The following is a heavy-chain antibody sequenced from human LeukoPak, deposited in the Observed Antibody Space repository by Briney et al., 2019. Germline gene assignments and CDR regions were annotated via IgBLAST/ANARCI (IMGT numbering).Heavy chain of an antibody. CDR2: ISGGGGST. CDR1: GFTFSSSA. J-gene: IGHJ4*02. Sequence: QPGGSLRLSCAASGFTFSSSAMSWVRQAPGKGLEWLSTISGGGGSTYYADSVKGRFTISRDNAKNSLYLQMNSLRAEDTAVYYCARDRYDSSGYYCISDYWGQGTLVTVSS. V-gene: IGHV3-23*01. CDR3: ARDRYDSSGYYCISDY. D-gene: IGHD3-22*01.